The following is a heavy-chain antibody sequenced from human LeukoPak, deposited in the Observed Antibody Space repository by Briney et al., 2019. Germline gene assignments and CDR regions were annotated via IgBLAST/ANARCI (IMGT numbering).Heavy chain of an antibody. CDR2: INNDGTNT. CDR1: IHLLTICC. J-gene: IGHJ4*02. CDR3: ARDRFYDY. Sequence: GGSLRLSCAASIHLLTICCTRWAPQIPGKGLVWVSHINNDGTNTFYADSARGRFTISRDNVRNTVYLQMNSLRAEDTALYYCARDRFYDYGGQGTLVIVSS. V-gene: IGHV3-74*01.